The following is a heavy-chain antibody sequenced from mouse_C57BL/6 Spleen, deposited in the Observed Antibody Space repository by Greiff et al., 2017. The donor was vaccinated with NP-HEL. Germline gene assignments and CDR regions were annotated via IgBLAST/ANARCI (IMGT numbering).Heavy chain of an antibody. V-gene: IGHV1-42*01. J-gene: IGHJ2*01. Sequence: VQLQQSGPELVKPGASVKISCKASGYSFTGYYMNWVKQSPEKSLEWIGEINPSTGGTTYNQKFKAKATLTVDKSSSTAYMQLKSLTSEDSAVYYCARCPSPHYYGSSYLDYWGQGTTLTVSS. CDR2: INPSTGGT. CDR1: GYSFTGYY. CDR3: ARCPSPHYYGSSYLDY. D-gene: IGHD1-1*01.